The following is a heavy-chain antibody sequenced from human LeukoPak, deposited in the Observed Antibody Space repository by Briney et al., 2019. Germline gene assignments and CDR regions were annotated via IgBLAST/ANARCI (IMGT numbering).Heavy chain of an antibody. D-gene: IGHD5-18*01. J-gene: IGHJ4*02. CDR1: GFTFSSYA. CDR2: ISYDGSNK. Sequence: GRSLRLSCAASGFTFSSYAMHWVRQAPGKGLEWVAVISYDGSNKYYADSVKGRFTISRDNSKNTLYLQMNSLRAEDTAVYYCARDMQLGDFDYWGQGTLVTVSS. CDR3: ARDMQLGDFDY. V-gene: IGHV3-30*04.